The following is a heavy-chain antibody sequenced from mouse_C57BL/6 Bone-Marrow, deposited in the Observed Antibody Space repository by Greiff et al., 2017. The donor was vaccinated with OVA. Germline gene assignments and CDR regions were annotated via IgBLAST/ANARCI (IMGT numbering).Heavy chain of an antibody. CDR1: GYTFTGYW. J-gene: IGHJ1*03. CDR2: ILPGSGST. V-gene: IGHV1-9*01. Sequence: VQLQQSGAELMKPGASVKLSCKATGYTFTGYWIEWVKQRPGHGLEWIGEILPGSGSTNYNEKFKGKATFTADTSSNTAYMQLSSLTTEDSAIYYCARGPYYYGSGYWYFDVWGTGTTVTVSS. CDR3: ARGPYYYGSGYWYFDV. D-gene: IGHD1-1*01.